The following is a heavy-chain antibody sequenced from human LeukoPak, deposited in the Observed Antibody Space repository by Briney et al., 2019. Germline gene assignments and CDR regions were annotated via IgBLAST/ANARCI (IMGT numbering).Heavy chain of an antibody. D-gene: IGHD3-10*01. CDR2: IYYSGST. V-gene: IGHV4-61*01. CDR3: ARAIRMVRGVIPFYYGMDV. CDR1: GGSVSSGSYY. Sequence: SETLSLSCTVSGGSVSSGSYYWTWIRQPPGKGLEWIGYIYYSGSTNYNPSIKRRAIIPVDTSKYQFSLQLSSVTDADTAVYYCARAIRMVRGVIPFYYGMDVWGKGTTVTVSS. J-gene: IGHJ6*04.